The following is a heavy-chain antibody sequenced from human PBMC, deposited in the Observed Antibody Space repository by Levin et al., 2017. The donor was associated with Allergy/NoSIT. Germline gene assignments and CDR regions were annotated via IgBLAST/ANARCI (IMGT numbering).Heavy chain of an antibody. CDR1: GFTFSIYW. CDR2: INNDGSST. Sequence: LSLTCVASGFTFSIYWMHWVRQAPGKGLVWVSRINNDGSSTNYADSVKGRFTISRDNAKNMLYLQMSSLRVDDTAVYYCARAGSNWKIDYWGQGSLVTVSS. J-gene: IGHJ4*02. V-gene: IGHV3-74*01. CDR3: ARAGSNWKIDY. D-gene: IGHD1-1*01.